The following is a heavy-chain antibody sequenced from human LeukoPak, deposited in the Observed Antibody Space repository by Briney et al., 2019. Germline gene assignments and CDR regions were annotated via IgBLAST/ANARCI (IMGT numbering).Heavy chain of an antibody. CDR2: ISYDGSNK. V-gene: IGHV3-30*18. D-gene: IGHD6-19*01. J-gene: IGHJ4*02. CDR1: GFEFGVYG. CDR3: AKSSHPYSSGWYVGSHYFDY. Sequence: GGSLRLSCAASGFEFGVYGMNWVRQAPGKGLEWVAVISYDGSNKYYADSVKGRFTISRDNSKNTLYLQMNSLRAEDTAVYYCAKSSHPYSSGWYVGSHYFDYWGQGTLVTVSS.